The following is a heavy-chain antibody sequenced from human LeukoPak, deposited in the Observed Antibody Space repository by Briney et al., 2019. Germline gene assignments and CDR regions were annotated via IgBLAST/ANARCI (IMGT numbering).Heavy chain of an antibody. J-gene: IGHJ4*02. CDR2: FDPEDGET. CDR3: AAPKLLWDSSGYCFDY. D-gene: IGHD3-22*01. Sequence: ASVKVSCKVSGYTLTGLSKHWVRQAPGKGLEWMGGFDPEDGETIYAQKFQGRVTMTEDTSTDTAYMELSSLRSEDTAVYYCAAPKLLWDSSGYCFDYWGQGTLVTVSS. V-gene: IGHV1-24*01. CDR1: GYTLTGLS.